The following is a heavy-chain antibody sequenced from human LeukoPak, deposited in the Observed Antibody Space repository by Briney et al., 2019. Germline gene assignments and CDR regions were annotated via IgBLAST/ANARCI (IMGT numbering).Heavy chain of an antibody. CDR3: ARDLYYYGSGEEYYFDY. CDR1: GFTFSSYW. Sequence: PGGSLRLSCAASGFTFSSYWMSWVRQAPGKGLEWVANIKQDGSEKYYVDSVKGRFTISRDNAKNSLYLQMNSLRAEDTAVYYCARDLYYYGSGEEYYFDYWGQGTLVTVSS. V-gene: IGHV3-7*01. J-gene: IGHJ4*02. D-gene: IGHD3-10*01. CDR2: IKQDGSEK.